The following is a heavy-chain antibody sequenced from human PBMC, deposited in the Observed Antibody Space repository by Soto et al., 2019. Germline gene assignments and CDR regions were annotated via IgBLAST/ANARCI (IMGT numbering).Heavy chain of an antibody. CDR3: ARKIYHRFDP. D-gene: IGHD2-2*01. Sequence: EVQLLESGGGSVQPGGSLRLSCAASGFTFSSYAMTWVRQAPGKGLAWVSAIGVSGDNTYYAGSVKGRFTISRDNSKSTLYLQKNSPTAEDTAVYYCARKIYHRFDPWGQGTLVTVSS. CDR1: GFTFSSYA. CDR2: IGVSGDNT. V-gene: IGHV3-23*01. J-gene: IGHJ5*02.